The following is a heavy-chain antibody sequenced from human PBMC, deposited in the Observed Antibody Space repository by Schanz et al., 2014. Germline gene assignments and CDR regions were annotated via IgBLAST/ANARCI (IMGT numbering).Heavy chain of an antibody. CDR3: AKSLESGPGGRCSRGYFDY. Sequence: QVQLVESGGGVVQPGRSLRLSCAASGFTFSSYALHWVRQAPGKGLEWVAFVPFDGSQKFYADSVKGRFTISRDNSKNTVYLQMNSLRPGDTAVYYCAKSLESGPGGRCSRGYFDYWGQGTLVTVSS. D-gene: IGHD2-15*01. V-gene: IGHV3-30*18. J-gene: IGHJ4*02. CDR1: GFTFSSYA. CDR2: VPFDGSQK.